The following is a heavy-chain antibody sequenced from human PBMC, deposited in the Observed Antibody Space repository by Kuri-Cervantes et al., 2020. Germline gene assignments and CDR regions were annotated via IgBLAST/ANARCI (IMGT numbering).Heavy chain of an antibody. CDR2: ISWSGATV. J-gene: IGHJ1*01. V-gene: IGHV3-9*01. D-gene: IGHD3-10*01. Sequence: GGSLRLSCAASGFSFNDYAMQWVRQRPGRGLEWVSGISWSGATVGYADSVKGRSTISRGNAKKSLYLQMNSLRAEDTALYYCARDQYYYGSGSSLFQHWGQGTLVTVSS. CDR3: ARDQYYYGSGSSLFQH. CDR1: GFSFNDYA.